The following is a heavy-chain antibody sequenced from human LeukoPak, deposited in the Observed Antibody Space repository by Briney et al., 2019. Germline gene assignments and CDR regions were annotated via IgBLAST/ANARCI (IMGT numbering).Heavy chain of an antibody. Sequence: ASVKVSCKASGYTFTSYYMHWVRQAPGQGLEWMGIINPSGGSTSYAQKFQGRVTMTRDTSTSTVYMELSSLRSEDTAVYYCARGLTNDILTGYWMNWFDPWGQGILVTVSS. CDR1: GYTFTSYY. D-gene: IGHD3-9*01. CDR3: ARGLTNDILTGYWMNWFDP. J-gene: IGHJ5*02. V-gene: IGHV1-46*01. CDR2: INPSGGST.